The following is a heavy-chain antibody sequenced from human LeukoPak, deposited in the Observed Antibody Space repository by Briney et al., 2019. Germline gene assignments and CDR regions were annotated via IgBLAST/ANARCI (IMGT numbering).Heavy chain of an antibody. J-gene: IGHJ5*02. CDR3: AKALRLTTVTPFGRGWFDP. Sequence: SETLSLTCSVSGGAISRYYWSWIRQPPGKGLEWIGYIYYSGSTNYNPSLKSRVTISVDKSKNQFSLKLSSVTAADTAVYYCAKALRLTTVTPFGRGWFDPWGQGTLVTVSS. CDR2: IYYSGST. V-gene: IGHV4-59*12. D-gene: IGHD4-17*01. CDR1: GGAISRYY.